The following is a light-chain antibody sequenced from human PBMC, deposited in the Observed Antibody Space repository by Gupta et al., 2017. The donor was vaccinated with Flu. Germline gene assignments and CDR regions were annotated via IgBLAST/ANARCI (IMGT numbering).Light chain of an antibody. Sequence: DIQMTQSPSTLSASVGDRVTITCRASQSISSWLAWYQQLPGKAPKLLISKASRLERGVPSRFSGSESGTEFTLTISSLQPEDFATYYCQQYKTSWTFEQGTKV. J-gene: IGKJ1*01. CDR3: QQYKTSWT. CDR2: KAS. V-gene: IGKV1-5*03. CDR1: QSISSW.